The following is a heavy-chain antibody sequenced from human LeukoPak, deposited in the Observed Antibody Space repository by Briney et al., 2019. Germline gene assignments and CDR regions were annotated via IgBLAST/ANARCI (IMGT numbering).Heavy chain of an antibody. CDR1: GGSFSGYY. J-gene: IGHJ6*03. CDR3: ARATGSSSWYYYYMDV. V-gene: IGHV4-34*01. D-gene: IGHD6-13*01. CDR2: INHSGST. Sequence: PSETLSLTCAVYGGSFSGYYWSWIRQPPGKGLEWIGEINHSGSTNYNPSLKSRVTISVDTSKNQFSLKLSSVTAADTAVYYCARATGSSSWYYYYMDVWGKGTTVTVSS.